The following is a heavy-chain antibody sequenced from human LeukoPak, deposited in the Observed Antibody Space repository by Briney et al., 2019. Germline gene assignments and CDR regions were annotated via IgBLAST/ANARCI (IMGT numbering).Heavy chain of an antibody. D-gene: IGHD5-18*01. V-gene: IGHV1-2*02. CDR3: ARDPGSGYSFLYYFDY. Sequence: ASVKVSCKASGYTFTGYYMHWVRQAPGQGLEWMGWINPNSGGTNYAQKFQGRVTMTRDTSISTAYMELSRLRSDDTAVYYCARDPGSGYSFLYYFDYWGQGTLVTVSS. CDR1: GYTFTGYY. CDR2: INPNSGGT. J-gene: IGHJ4*02.